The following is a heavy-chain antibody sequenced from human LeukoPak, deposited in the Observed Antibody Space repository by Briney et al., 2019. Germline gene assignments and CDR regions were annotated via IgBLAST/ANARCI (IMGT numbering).Heavy chain of an antibody. Sequence: SETLSLTCTVSGGSIRSYYWSWIRQPPGKGLEWIGYIYYSGSTNYNPSLKSRVTISVDTSKNQFSLKLSSVTAADTAVYYCAGKLSGYVIFWGQGTLVTVSS. J-gene: IGHJ4*02. D-gene: IGHD5-12*01. CDR3: AGKLSGYVIF. V-gene: IGHV4-59*08. CDR1: GGSIRSYY. CDR2: IYYSGST.